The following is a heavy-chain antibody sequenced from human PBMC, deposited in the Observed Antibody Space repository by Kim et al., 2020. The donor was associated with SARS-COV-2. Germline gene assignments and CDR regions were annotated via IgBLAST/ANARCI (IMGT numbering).Heavy chain of an antibody. CDR1: GFTFSSYG. Sequence: GGSLRLSCAASGFTFSSYGMHWVRQTPDKGLEWVAVISWDGSSKYYGDAAKGRFTISRDNPKNTLYLQMNSLRAEDSAVYYCAKWGYGSGSSDRRDFDLWGRGTLVTVSS. CDR2: ISWDGSSK. J-gene: IGHJ2*01. D-gene: IGHD1-26*01. CDR3: AKWGYGSGSSDRRDFDL. V-gene: IGHV3-30*18.